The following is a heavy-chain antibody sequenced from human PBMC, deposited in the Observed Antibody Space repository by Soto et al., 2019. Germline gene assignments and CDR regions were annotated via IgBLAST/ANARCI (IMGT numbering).Heavy chain of an antibody. V-gene: IGHV3-53*01. J-gene: IGHJ3*02. CDR2: IYSGGST. D-gene: IGHD6-19*01. CDR1: GFTVSSNY. Sequence: GSLRLSCAASGFTVSSNYMSWVRQAPGKGLEWVSVIYSGGSTYYADSVKGRFTISRDNSKNALYLQMNSLRAEDTAVYYCASGPPRAVTDAFDIWGQGTMVTVSS. CDR3: ASGPPRAVTDAFDI.